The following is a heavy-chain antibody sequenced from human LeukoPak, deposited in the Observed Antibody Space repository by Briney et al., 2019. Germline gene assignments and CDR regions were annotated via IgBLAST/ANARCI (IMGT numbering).Heavy chain of an antibody. D-gene: IGHD2-8*01. Sequence: GGSLRLSCAASGFTFSSYAMHWVRQAPGKGLEWVAVISYDGSNKYYADSVKGRFTISRDNSKNTLYLQMNSLRAEDTAVYYCARAPRMKHAFDIRGQGTMVTVSS. CDR2: ISYDGSNK. CDR1: GFTFSSYA. CDR3: ARAPRMKHAFDI. J-gene: IGHJ3*02. V-gene: IGHV3-30-3*01.